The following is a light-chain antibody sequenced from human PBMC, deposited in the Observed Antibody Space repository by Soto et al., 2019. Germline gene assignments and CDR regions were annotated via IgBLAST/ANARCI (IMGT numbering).Light chain of an antibody. CDR1: QSVSSSY. Sequence: IVLTQSPCTLSLSPGERATLSCRASQSVSSSYLAWYQQKPGQAPRLLIYGASSRATGIPDRFSGSGSGTDFTLTISRLEPEDFAVYYCQQYGSSPQTFGQGTRRRL. CDR2: GAS. J-gene: IGKJ5*01. CDR3: QQYGSSPQT. V-gene: IGKV3-20*01.